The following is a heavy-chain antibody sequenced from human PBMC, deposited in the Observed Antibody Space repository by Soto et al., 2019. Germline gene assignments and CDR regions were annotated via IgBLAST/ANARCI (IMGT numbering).Heavy chain of an antibody. D-gene: IGHD3-9*01. CDR3: AKEAAGDYFVGPYYLYGMDV. CDR2: ITDDGTNE. Sequence: GGSLRLSCVGSGFTFRRYAMHWVRQAPGKGLEWVATITDDGTNEYYADSVKGRFTISRDNAKNTLYLQMNSLRAEDTAVYFCAKEAAGDYFVGPYYLYGMDVWGQGTTVTVSS. V-gene: IGHV3-30*18. CDR1: GFTFRRYA. J-gene: IGHJ6*02.